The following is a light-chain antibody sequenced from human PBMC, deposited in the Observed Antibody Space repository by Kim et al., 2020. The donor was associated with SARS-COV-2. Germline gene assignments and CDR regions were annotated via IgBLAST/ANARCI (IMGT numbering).Light chain of an antibody. CDR1: QSVSSY. CDR2: DAS. CDR3: QQRSNWPIT. J-gene: IGKJ5*01. Sequence: LSPGERATLSCRASQSVSSYLAWYQQKPGQAPRLLIYDASNRATGIPARFSGSGSGTDFTLTMSSLEPEDFAVYYCQQRSNWPITFGQGTRLEIK. V-gene: IGKV3-11*01.